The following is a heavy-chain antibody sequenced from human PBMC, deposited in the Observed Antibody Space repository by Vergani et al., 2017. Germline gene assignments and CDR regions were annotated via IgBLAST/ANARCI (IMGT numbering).Heavy chain of an antibody. CDR2: ISSSSSYI. CDR3: ARDRDSGSYYLIEPSWFDP. V-gene: IGHV3-21*01. CDR1: GFTFSSYS. J-gene: IGHJ5*02. Sequence: EVQLVESGGGLVKPGGSLRLSCAASGFTFSSYSMNWVRQAPGKGLEWVSSISSSSSYIYYADSVKGRFTISRDNAKNSLYLQMNSLRAEDTAVYYCARDRDSGSYYLIEPSWFDPWGQGTLVTVSS. D-gene: IGHD1-26*01.